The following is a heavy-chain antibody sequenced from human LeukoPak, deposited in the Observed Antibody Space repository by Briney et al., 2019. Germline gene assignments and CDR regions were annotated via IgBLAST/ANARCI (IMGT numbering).Heavy chain of an antibody. J-gene: IGHJ4*02. Sequence: GGSLRLSCAASGFTFSSYGMHWVRQAPGKGLEWVAVISYDGSNKYYADSVKGRFTISRDNSKNTLYLQMNSLRAEDTAMYYCAKDFGYWGQGTLVTVSS. V-gene: IGHV3-30*18. CDR3: AKDFGY. CDR1: GFTFSSYG. D-gene: IGHD3-10*01. CDR2: ISYDGSNK.